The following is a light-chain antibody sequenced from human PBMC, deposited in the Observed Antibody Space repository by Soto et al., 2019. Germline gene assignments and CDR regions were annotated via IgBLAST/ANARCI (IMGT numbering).Light chain of an antibody. CDR3: QQRSDWPST. V-gene: IGKV3-11*01. CDR1: QSVGSY. Sequence: EIVLTQSPATLSLSPGDRATLSCRASQSVGSYLGWYQQRPGQAPRLLIYDASNRATGIPARFSGRGSGTDFTLTISSLEPEDVAVYYCQQRSDWPSTFGGGTKVEIK. CDR2: DAS. J-gene: IGKJ4*01.